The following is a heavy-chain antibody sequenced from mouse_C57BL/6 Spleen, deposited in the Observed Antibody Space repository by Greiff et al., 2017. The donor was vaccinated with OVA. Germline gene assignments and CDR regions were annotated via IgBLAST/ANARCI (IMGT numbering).Heavy chain of an antibody. CDR3: ARDGTTVVTYYAMDY. J-gene: IGHJ4*01. D-gene: IGHD1-1*01. Sequence: DVKLVESGGDLVKPGGSLKLSCAASGFTFSSYGMSWVRQTPDKRLEWVANISSGGSYTYYPDSVKGRFTFSRDNAKNTLYLQMSSLKSEDTAMYYCARDGTTVVTYYAMDYWGQGTSVTVSS. V-gene: IGHV5-6*02. CDR2: ISSGGSYT. CDR1: GFTFSSYG.